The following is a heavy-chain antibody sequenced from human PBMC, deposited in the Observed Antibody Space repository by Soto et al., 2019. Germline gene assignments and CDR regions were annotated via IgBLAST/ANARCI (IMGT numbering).Heavy chain of an antibody. CDR3: ARLPNKSPQN. Sequence: EVQLVESGGGLVQPGGSLRLSCVASGFTFSSYWMHWVRQAPGKGLVWVSSISNDGSSIYADHVKGRFTITRDNDKNTLYLQMNSLRAEDTAVYYCARLPNKSPQNWGQGTLVIVSP. J-gene: IGHJ1*01. V-gene: IGHV3-74*01. CDR2: ISNDGSS. CDR1: GFTFSSYW.